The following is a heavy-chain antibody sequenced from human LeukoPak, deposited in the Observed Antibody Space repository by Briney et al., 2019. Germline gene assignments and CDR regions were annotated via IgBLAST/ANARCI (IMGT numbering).Heavy chain of an antibody. J-gene: IGHJ4*02. CDR1: GFTFSSFG. Sequence: PRVSLRLSCAASGFTFSSFGMHWVGQAPGKGLEWVSAISVSGGTTYYADSVKGRFTISRDNSKNKLYLQMNSLRAEDTAVYYCARDRGIVAFDYWGQGTLVTVSA. CDR2: ISVSGGTT. V-gene: IGHV3-23*01. D-gene: IGHD5-12*01. CDR3: ARDRGIVAFDY.